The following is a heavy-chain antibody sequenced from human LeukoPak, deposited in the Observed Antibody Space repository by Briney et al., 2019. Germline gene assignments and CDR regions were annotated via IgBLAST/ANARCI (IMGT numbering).Heavy chain of an antibody. CDR1: GYTFSSYG. CDR2: ISAYNGNT. V-gene: IGHV1-18*01. CDR3: ARDCTGGGCYSIY. Sequence: ASVKVSCKASGYTFSSYGISWVRQAPGQGLEWMGWISAYNGNTDYAQKFQGRVTMTRDTSTSTAYTELRSLRSDDTAVYYCARDCTGGGCYSIYWGQGTLATVSS. D-gene: IGHD2-15*01. J-gene: IGHJ4*02.